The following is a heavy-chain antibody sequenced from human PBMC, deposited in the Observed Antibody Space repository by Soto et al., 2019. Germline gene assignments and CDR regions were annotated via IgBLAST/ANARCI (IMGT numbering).Heavy chain of an antibody. D-gene: IGHD2-15*01. CDR3: AKDISSGGSTYFDY. CDR2: ISYDGSNK. CDR1: GFTFSSYG. V-gene: IGHV3-30*18. J-gene: IGHJ4*02. Sequence: GGSLRLSCAASGFTFSSYGMHWVRQAPGKGLEWVAVISYDGSNKYYADSVKGRFTISRDNSKNTLYLQMNSLRAEDTAVYYCAKDISSGGSTYFDYWGQGTLVTVSS.